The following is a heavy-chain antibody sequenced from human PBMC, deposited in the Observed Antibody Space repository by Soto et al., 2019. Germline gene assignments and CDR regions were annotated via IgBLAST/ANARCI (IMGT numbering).Heavy chain of an antibody. D-gene: IGHD5-12*01. CDR3: ARDLSNIVATDY. CDR2: IWYDGSNK. CDR1: GFTFSSYG. V-gene: IGHV3-33*01. J-gene: IGHJ4*02. Sequence: PGGSLRLSCAASGFTFSSYGMHWVRQAPGKGLEWVAVIWYDGSNKYYADSVKGRFTISRDNSKNTLYLQMNSLRAEDTAVYYCARDLSNIVATDYWGQGTLVTVSS.